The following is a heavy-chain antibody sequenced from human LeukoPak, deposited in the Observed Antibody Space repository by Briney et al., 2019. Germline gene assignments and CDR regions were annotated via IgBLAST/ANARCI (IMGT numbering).Heavy chain of an antibody. CDR3: AIVFGVFSRTFPCDI. Sequence: ERSLRLSCAASGFTFSSYAMQWVRQAPGKGVERVAVISYDGGNKYYADSVKGGFTISRENSTITLYLQINSLRAEDTAVYYCAIVFGVFSRTFPCDIWGQVTMVTVSS. CDR2: ISYDGGNK. V-gene: IGHV3-30*01. D-gene: IGHD3-3*01. CDR1: GFTFSSYA. J-gene: IGHJ3*02.